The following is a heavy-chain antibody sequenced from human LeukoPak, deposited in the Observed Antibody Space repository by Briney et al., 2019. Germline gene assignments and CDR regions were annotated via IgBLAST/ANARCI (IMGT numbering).Heavy chain of an antibody. CDR2: INPNSGGT. CDR3: ARAVPADGAYFDY. CDR1: GYTFTGYY. Sequence: GASLKVSCKASGYTFTGYYMHWVRQAPGQGLEWRSWINPNSGGTNYAQNFQGRVTITRDTSISTAYMELSRLRSDDTAVYYCARAVPADGAYFDYWGQGTLVTVSS. D-gene: IGHD2-2*01. J-gene: IGHJ4*02. V-gene: IGHV1-2*02.